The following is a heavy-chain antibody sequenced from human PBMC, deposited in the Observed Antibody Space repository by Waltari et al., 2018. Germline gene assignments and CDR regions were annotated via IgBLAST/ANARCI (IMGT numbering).Heavy chain of an antibody. J-gene: IGHJ4*02. CDR1: GGTFSSYA. CDR2: IIPIFGTA. Sequence: QVQLVQSGAEVKKPGSSVKVTCKASGGTFSSYAISWVRQAPGQGLEWMGGIIPIFGTANYAQKFQGRGTITSDESTSTAYMELSSLRSEDTAVYYCANEDDYYDSSGEVRWGQGTLVTVSS. V-gene: IGHV1-69*05. D-gene: IGHD3-22*01. CDR3: ANEDDYYDSSGEVR.